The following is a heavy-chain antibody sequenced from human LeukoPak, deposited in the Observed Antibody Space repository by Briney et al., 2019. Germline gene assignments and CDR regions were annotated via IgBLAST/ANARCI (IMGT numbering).Heavy chain of an antibody. CDR2: IYYSGST. V-gene: IGHV4-30-4*01. D-gene: IGHD4-17*01. Sequence: SETLSLTCTVSSGSISSGDYYWSWIRQPPGKGLEWIGYIYYSGSTYYNPSLKSRVTISVDTSKNQFSLKLSSVTAADTAVYYCARVKQDYGETLDYWGQGTLVTVSS. J-gene: IGHJ4*02. CDR3: ARVKQDYGETLDY. CDR1: SGSISSGDYY.